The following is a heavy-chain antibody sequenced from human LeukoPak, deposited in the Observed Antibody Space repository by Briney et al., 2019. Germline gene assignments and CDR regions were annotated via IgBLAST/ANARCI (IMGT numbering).Heavy chain of an antibody. J-gene: IGHJ6*03. D-gene: IGHD3-10*01. CDR1: GYTFTGYY. CDR2: INPNSGGT. Sequence: ASVKVSCKASGYTFTGYYMHWVRQAPGQGLEWMGWINPNSGGTNYAQKFQGRVTMTRDTSISTAYMELSRLRSDDTAVYYCARGSGSYVAFYYYYYMDVWGKGTTVTISS. V-gene: IGHV1-2*02. CDR3: ARGSGSYVAFYYYYYMDV.